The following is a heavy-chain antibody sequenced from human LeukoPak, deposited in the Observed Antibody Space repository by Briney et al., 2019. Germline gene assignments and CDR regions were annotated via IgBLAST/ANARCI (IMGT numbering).Heavy chain of an antibody. CDR2: ISAYNGNT. Sequence: ASVKVSCKASGYTFTSYGISWVRQAPGQGLEWMGWISAYNGNTNYAQKLQGRVTMTTDTSTSTAYMELRSLRSDDTAVYYCARAGYCSSTSCYSYNWFDPWGQGTLVTVSS. J-gene: IGHJ5*02. D-gene: IGHD2-2*01. CDR1: GYTFTSYG. V-gene: IGHV1-18*01. CDR3: ARAGYCSSTSCYSYNWFDP.